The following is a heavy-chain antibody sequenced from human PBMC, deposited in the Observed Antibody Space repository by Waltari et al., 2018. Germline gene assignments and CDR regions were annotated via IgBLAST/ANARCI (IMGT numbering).Heavy chain of an antibody. Sequence: QVQLVQSGAEVKQPGASVKVSCKASGYTFTSYYMHWVRQAPGQGLEWMGIINPSGDSTSYAQKFQGRVTMTRDTSTSTVYVELSSLRFEDTAVYYCASSSSWYSYYFDYWGQGTLVTVSS. J-gene: IGHJ4*02. CDR3: ASSSSWYSYYFDY. D-gene: IGHD6-13*01. V-gene: IGHV1-46*01. CDR2: INPSGDST. CDR1: GYTFTSYY.